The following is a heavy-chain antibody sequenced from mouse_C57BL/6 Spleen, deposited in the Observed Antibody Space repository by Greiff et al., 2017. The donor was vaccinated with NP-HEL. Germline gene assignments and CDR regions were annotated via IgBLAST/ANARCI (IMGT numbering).Heavy chain of an antibody. J-gene: IGHJ1*03. V-gene: IGHV1-42*01. CDR2: INPSTGGT. CDR3: ARSRLYYYGSYWYFDV. D-gene: IGHD1-1*01. Sequence: EVQLQQSGPELVKPGASVKISCKASGYSFTGYYMNWVKQSPEKSLEWIGEINPSTGGTTYNQKFKAKATLTVDKSSSTAYMQLKSLTSEDSAVYYCARSRLYYYGSYWYFDVWGTGTTVTVSS. CDR1: GYSFTGYY.